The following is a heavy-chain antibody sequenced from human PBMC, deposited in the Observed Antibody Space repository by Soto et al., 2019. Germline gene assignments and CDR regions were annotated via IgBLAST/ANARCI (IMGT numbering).Heavy chain of an antibody. CDR2: ISGSGAST. Sequence: EVQLVESGGGLVQPGRSLRLSCAASGFTFDDYAMHWVRQAPGKGLEWVSGISGSGASTYYADSVKGRFTISRDNSKNTLYLQMNSLRAEDTAIYYCASGGYCSSTSCYGGMDVWGQGTTVTVSS. D-gene: IGHD2-2*01. CDR3: ASGGYCSSTSCYGGMDV. V-gene: IGHV3-23*04. J-gene: IGHJ6*02. CDR1: GFTFDDYA.